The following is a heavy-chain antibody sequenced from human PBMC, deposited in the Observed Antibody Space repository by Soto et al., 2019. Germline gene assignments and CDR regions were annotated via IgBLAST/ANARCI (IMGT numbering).Heavy chain of an antibody. J-gene: IGHJ2*01. Sequence: XSLTISINGSGYSFTSYWICSLRQMPGKGLEWMGIIYPGDSDTRYSPSFQGQVTISADKSISTAYLQWRSLKASDTATYYCARSGLNWYFDLWGRGTLVTVSS. CDR1: GYSFTSYW. V-gene: IGHV5-51*01. CDR3: ARSGLNWYFDL. CDR2: IYPGDSDT. D-gene: IGHD1-26*01.